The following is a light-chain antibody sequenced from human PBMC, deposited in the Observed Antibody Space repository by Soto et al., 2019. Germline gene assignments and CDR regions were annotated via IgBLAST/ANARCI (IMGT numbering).Light chain of an antibody. CDR2: GAS. CDR3: QQHGSSPIT. CDR1: RSVTKNY. Sequence: EIVFTQSPGTLSFFPGERATLSCRASRSVTKNYLAWHQQKPGQTPRLIIYGASSRATGIPDRFSGSGAGTEFTLTISRLEPEDVAVDYCQQHGSSPITFGQGTRLEIK. J-gene: IGKJ5*01. V-gene: IGKV3-20*01.